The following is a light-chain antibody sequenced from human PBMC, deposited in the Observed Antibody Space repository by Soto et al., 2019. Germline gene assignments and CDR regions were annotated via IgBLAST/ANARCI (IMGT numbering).Light chain of an antibody. Sequence: QAVVTQPPSVSGSPGQSVTISCTGTSSDVGGYNYVSWYQHHPGKAPKLIIFGVSKRPSGVPDRFSGFKSGNTASLTISGLQADDEADYHCCSFAGINTFALYVFGTGTKVTVL. CDR2: GVS. V-gene: IGLV2-11*01. CDR1: SSDVGGYNY. J-gene: IGLJ1*01. CDR3: CSFAGINTFALYV.